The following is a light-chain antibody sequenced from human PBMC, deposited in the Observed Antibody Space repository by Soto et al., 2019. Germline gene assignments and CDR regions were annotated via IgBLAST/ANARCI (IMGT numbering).Light chain of an antibody. Sequence: EILLTQSPATLSLSAGERATLSCRAGQTISNYLAWYQQKPVQAPRLLIYDASNSATDIPARFSGSGSVTDFTLTISILEPDDFAVDYCQHGGAFGPGTTVEIK. CDR1: QTISNY. CDR2: DAS. CDR3: QHGGA. J-gene: IGKJ3*01. V-gene: IGKV3-11*01.